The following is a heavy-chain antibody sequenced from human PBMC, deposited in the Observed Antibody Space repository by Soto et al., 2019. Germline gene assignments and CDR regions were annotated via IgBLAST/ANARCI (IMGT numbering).Heavy chain of an antibody. Sequence: ASVKVSCKTSGDTFTNFGLSWVRQAPGQGLEWMGWIATYNSNKNYAQKFQGRLTLTTDTSTSTGYMELKSLEYDDTAVYYCARVLRGVVNWFVPWGQGTLVTVSS. CDR3: ARVLRGVVNWFVP. CDR2: IATYNSNK. J-gene: IGHJ5*02. V-gene: IGHV1-18*01. CDR1: GDTFTNFG. D-gene: IGHD3-10*01.